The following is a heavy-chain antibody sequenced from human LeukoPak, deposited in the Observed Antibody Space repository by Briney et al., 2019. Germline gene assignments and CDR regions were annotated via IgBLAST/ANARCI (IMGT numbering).Heavy chain of an antibody. CDR3: ARDKAVTTEVTQHFQH. CDR1: GYTFTSYG. D-gene: IGHD4-23*01. Sequence: ASVTVSCKASGYTFTSYGISWVRQAPGQGLEWMGWISAYNGNTNYAQKLQGRVTMTTDTSTSTAYMELRSLRSDDTAVYYCARDKAVTTEVTQHFQHWGQGTLVTVSS. CDR2: ISAYNGNT. J-gene: IGHJ1*01. V-gene: IGHV1-18*01.